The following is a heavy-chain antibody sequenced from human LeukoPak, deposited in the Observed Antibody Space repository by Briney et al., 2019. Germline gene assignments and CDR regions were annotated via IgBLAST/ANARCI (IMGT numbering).Heavy chain of an antibody. CDR2: INHSGST. Sequence: SGTLSLXCAVYGGSFSGYYWSRIRQPPGKGLESIGEINHSGSTNYNPSLKSRVTISVDTSKNQFSLKLSSVTAADTAVYYCARGPHLGDFWSGDYYYYYMDVWGKGTTVTVSS. CDR3: ARGPHLGDFWSGDYYYYYMDV. CDR1: GGSFSGYY. D-gene: IGHD3-3*01. J-gene: IGHJ6*03. V-gene: IGHV4-34*01.